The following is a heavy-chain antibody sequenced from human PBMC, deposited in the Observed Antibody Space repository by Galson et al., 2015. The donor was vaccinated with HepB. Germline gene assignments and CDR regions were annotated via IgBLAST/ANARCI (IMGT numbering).Heavy chain of an antibody. CDR1: GYTFTGYY. CDR2: INPNSGGT. Sequence: SVKVSCKASGYTFTGYYMHWVRQAPGQGLEWMGWINPNSGGTNYAQKFQGWVTMTRDTSISTAYMELSRLRSDDTAVYYCARVNGYCSSTSCYRHYDAFDIWGQGTMVTVSS. V-gene: IGHV1-2*04. D-gene: IGHD2-2*01. CDR3: ARVNGYCSSTSCYRHYDAFDI. J-gene: IGHJ3*02.